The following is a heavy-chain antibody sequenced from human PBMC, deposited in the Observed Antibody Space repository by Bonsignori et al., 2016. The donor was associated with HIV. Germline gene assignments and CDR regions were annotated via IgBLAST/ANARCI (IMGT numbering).Heavy chain of an antibody. CDR3: ARVKIYSSSSPWGDYYYYYMDV. J-gene: IGHJ6*03. V-gene: IGHV4-38-2*01. CDR2: IYHSGST. D-gene: IGHD6-6*01. CDR1: GYSISSGYY. Sequence: SETLSLTCAVSGYSISSGYYWGWIRQPPGKGLEWIGSIYHSGSTYYNPSLKSRVTISVDTSKNQFSLKLSSVTAADTAVYYCARVKIYSSSSPWGDYYYYYMDVWGKGTTVTVSS.